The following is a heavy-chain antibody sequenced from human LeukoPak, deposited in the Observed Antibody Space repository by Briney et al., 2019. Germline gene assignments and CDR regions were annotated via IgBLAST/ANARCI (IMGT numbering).Heavy chain of an antibody. Sequence: GGSLRLSCAASGFTFDDYAMHWVRQAPGKGLEWVSLISWDGGSTYYADSVKGRFTISRDNSKNSLYLQMNSLRAEDTALYYCAKDGQLATERYYMDVWGKGTTVTVSS. D-gene: IGHD6-6*01. J-gene: IGHJ6*03. V-gene: IGHV3-43D*03. CDR1: GFTFDDYA. CDR3: AKDGQLATERYYMDV. CDR2: ISWDGGST.